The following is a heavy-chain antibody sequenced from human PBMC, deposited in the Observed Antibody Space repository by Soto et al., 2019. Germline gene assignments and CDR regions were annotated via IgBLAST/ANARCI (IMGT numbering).Heavy chain of an antibody. CDR2: IYHRGST. V-gene: IGHV4-30-2*01. Sequence: QLQLQESGSGLVKPSQTLSLTCADSGGSISSGGYSWSWIRQPPGKGLEWIGYIYHRGSTYYNTSRKSRVTIAVDRSKNQFSLKLSSVTAADTAVYYCARENNVLPGGYFDYWGQGTLVTVSS. CDR3: ARENNVLPGGYFDY. CDR1: GGSISSGGYS. J-gene: IGHJ4*02. D-gene: IGHD3-10*01.